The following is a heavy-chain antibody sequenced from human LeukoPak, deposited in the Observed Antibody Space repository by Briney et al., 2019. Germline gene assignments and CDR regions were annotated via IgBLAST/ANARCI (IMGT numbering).Heavy chain of an antibody. CDR1: GFTFSSYS. CDR2: ISTSSSTM. Sequence: GGSLRLSCAASGFTFSSYSMNWVRQAPGKGLEWISYISTSSSTMYYAHSVKGRFTISRDNAQSSLYLQMNSLRAEDTAVYYCARGFNMAIYYFDYWGQGTLVTVSS. J-gene: IGHJ4*02. V-gene: IGHV3-48*04. CDR3: ARGFNMAIYYFDY. D-gene: IGHD2/OR15-2a*01.